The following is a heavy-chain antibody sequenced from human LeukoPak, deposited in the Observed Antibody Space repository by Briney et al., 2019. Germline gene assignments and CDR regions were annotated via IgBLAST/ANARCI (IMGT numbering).Heavy chain of an antibody. V-gene: IGHV3-7*01. Sequence: GGALILSCADSGFTFSNFWMSWGRQAPGKGLEWWANINQDGTEKSYVASVNGRFSLSRDNAQTSLSLQMNSLRAEDTAVYYCARSSWFGEEGFDSWGQGTLVTVSS. CDR1: GFTFSNFW. CDR3: ARSSWFGEEGFDS. J-gene: IGHJ4*02. D-gene: IGHD3-10*01. CDR2: INQDGTEK.